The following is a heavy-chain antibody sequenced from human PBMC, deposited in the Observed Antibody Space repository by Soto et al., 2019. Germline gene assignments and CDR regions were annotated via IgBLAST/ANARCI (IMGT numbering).Heavy chain of an antibody. CDR1: GYTFTSYG. CDR3: ARVTDFWSGYYGWFDP. V-gene: IGHV1-18*01. D-gene: IGHD3-3*01. Sequence: ASVKVSCKASGYTFTSYGISWVRQAPGQGLEWMGWISAYNGNTNYAQKLQGRVTMTTDTSTSTAYMELRSLRSDDTAVYYRARVTDFWSGYYGWFDPWGQGTLVTVSS. CDR2: ISAYNGNT. J-gene: IGHJ5*02.